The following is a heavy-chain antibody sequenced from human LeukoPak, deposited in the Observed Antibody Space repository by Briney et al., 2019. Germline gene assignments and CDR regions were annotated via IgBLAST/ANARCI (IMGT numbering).Heavy chain of an antibody. D-gene: IGHD3-3*01. Sequence: SETLSLTCTVSGASINKYYWSCIRPPPGKGLERIGYIHYGGNTTYSPPPTRRLTLSLERRNNQFSLSLTSLTAPRTPVCYSARRSDLWSGFRSDYYYMDVWGNGTTVIVSS. V-gene: IGHV4-59*08. CDR1: GASINKYY. CDR2: IHYGGNT. J-gene: IGHJ6*03. CDR3: ARRSDLWSGFRSDYYYMDV.